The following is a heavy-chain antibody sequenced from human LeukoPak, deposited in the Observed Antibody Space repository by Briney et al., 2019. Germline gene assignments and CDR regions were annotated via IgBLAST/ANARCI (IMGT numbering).Heavy chain of an antibody. Sequence: SGGSLRLSCAASGFTFSSYSMNWVRQAPGKGLEWVAVISYDGSNKYYADSVKGRFTISRDNSKNTLYLQMNSLRAEDTAVYYCARETFITMIVGIQLPGTNYFDYWGQGTLVTVSS. V-gene: IGHV3-30*03. CDR2: ISYDGSNK. CDR1: GFTFSSYS. J-gene: IGHJ4*02. D-gene: IGHD3-22*01. CDR3: ARETFITMIVGIQLPGTNYFDY.